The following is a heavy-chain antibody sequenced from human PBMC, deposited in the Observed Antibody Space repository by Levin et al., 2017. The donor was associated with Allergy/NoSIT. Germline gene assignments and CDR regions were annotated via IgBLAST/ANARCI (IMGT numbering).Heavy chain of an antibody. J-gene: IGHJ4*02. CDR1: GGSVSSGSYY. Sequence: SETLSLTCTVSGGSVSSGSYYWSWIRQPPGKGLEWIGYIYYSGSTNYNPSLKSRVTISVDTSKNQFSLKLSSVTAADTAVYYCARDRRIAAAGTRGFDYWGQGTLVTVSS. D-gene: IGHD6-13*01. V-gene: IGHV4-61*01. CDR3: ARDRRIAAAGTRGFDY. CDR2: IYYSGST.